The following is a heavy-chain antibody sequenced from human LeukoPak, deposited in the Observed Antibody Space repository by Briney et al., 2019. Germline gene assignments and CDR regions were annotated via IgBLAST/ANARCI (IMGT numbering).Heavy chain of an antibody. Sequence: GGSLRLSCAASGFTFSSYGMHWVRQAPGKGLEWVAVISYDGSNKYYADSVKGRFTISRDNSKNTLYLQMNSLRAEGTAAYYCAKECSSSWFDYWGQGTLVTVSS. CDR3: AKECSSSWFDY. CDR2: ISYDGSNK. CDR1: GFTFSSYG. D-gene: IGHD6-13*01. V-gene: IGHV3-30*18. J-gene: IGHJ5*01.